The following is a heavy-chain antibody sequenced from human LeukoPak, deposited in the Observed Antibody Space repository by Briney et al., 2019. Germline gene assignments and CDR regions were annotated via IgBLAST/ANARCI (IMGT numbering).Heavy chain of an antibody. CDR3: AKDPYSYGSYYFDY. V-gene: IGHV3-30*18. CDR1: GFTFSSYG. D-gene: IGHD5-18*01. J-gene: IGHJ4*02. CDR2: ISYDGSNK. Sequence: GGSLRLSCAASGFTFSSYGVHWVRQAPGKGLEWVAVISYDGSNKYYADSVKGRVTISRDNSKNTLYLQMNSLRAEDTAVYYCAKDPYSYGSYYFDYWGPGTLVTVSS.